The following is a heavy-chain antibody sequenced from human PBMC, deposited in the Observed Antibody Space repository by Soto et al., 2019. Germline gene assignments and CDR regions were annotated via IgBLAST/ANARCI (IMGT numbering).Heavy chain of an antibody. V-gene: IGHV4-39*02. CDR2: IYYSGST. CDR3: ARLPSHRPNCVPLDP. Sequence: SETLSLTCTVSGYSISDDTYYWGWIRQPPGKGLEWIGSIYYSGSTYYNPSLKSRVTMSVDTSNNHLSLKLSPVTAADTADYYCARLPSHRPNCVPLDPWGQGTLVPVPS. D-gene: IGHD1-1*01. CDR1: GYSISDDTYY. J-gene: IGHJ5*02.